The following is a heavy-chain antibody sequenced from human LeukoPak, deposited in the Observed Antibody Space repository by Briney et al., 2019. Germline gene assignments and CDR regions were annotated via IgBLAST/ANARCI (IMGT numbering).Heavy chain of an antibody. CDR3: ARRTEGAGGGWFFDH. J-gene: IGHJ4*02. V-gene: IGHV5-51*01. CDR2: ISPSDSDT. Sequence: GESLKISCKGTGYSFTNFWIGWVRQPPGKGLEYLGVISPSDSDTRYNPSFEGQVSISADKSLTSAYLQWNTLKASDTAIYFCARRTEGAGGGWFFDHWGQGILVTVSS. CDR1: GYSFTNFW. D-gene: IGHD2-21*01.